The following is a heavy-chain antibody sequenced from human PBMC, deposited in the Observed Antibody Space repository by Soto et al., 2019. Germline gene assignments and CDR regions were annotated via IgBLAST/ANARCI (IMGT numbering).Heavy chain of an antibody. V-gene: IGHV4-34*01. CDR3: ARGRVGGYYYCMDV. CDR1: GGSFSGYY. J-gene: IGHJ6*03. D-gene: IGHD2-15*01. Sequence: SETLSLTCAVYGGSFSGYYWSWIRQPPGKGLEWIGEINHSGSTNYNPSIKSRVTISVDTTKNQFSLKLSSVTAADTAVYYCARGRVGGYYYCMDVWGKGTTVTVSS. CDR2: INHSGST.